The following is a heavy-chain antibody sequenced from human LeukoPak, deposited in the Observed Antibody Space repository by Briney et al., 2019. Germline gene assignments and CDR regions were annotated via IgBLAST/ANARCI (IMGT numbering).Heavy chain of an antibody. CDR1: GYPFNNYD. V-gene: IGHV1-8*01. J-gene: IGHJ6*03. CDR2: MNPHSGKT. CDR3: ARGPRITVIRGGQWYCYMDV. D-gene: IGHD3-10*01. Sequence: GASVKVSCKASGYPFNNYDINWVRQATGQGLEWMGWMNPHSGKTGYAQNFQGRVTMTRDTSMSTVYMELSSLRSEDTAVYYCARGPRITVIRGGQWYCYMDVWGKGTTVTISS.